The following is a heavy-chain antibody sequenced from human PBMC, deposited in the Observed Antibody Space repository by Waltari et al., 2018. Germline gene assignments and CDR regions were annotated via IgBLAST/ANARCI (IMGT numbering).Heavy chain of an antibody. CDR2: IIPIFGTG. J-gene: IGHJ4*02. CDR1: GGTFSSYA. Sequence: QVQLVQSGAEVKKPGSSVKVSCKASGGTFSSYAISWVRQAPGQGLEWMGGIIPIFGTGNYAQKFQGRVTITADESTSTAYMELSSLRSEDTAVYYCARSYYYDSSGYLYYFDYWGQGTLVTVSS. D-gene: IGHD3-22*01. V-gene: IGHV1-69*12. CDR3: ARSYYYDSSGYLYYFDY.